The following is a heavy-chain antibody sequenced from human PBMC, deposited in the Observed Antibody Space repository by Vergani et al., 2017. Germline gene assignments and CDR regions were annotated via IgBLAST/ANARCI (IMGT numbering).Heavy chain of an antibody. CDR2: IYLGGTT. Sequence: QVQLQEWGAGLLKTSETLSLTCTVSGDSMNNYYWNWIRQTPGKGLEWIGYIYLGGTTTYNPSLESRVSLSADTSKNQFSLQLTSVTAADTAVYYCARGPSVVQGHYIYYYSYFMDVWGKGTTVTVSS. CDR1: GDSMNNYY. J-gene: IGHJ6*03. V-gene: IGHV4-59*01. CDR3: ARGPSVVQGHYIYYYSYFMDV. D-gene: IGHD2-15*01.